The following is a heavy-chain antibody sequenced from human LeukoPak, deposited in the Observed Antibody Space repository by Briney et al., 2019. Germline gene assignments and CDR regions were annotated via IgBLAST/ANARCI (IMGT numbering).Heavy chain of an antibody. CDR2: IYYSGST. J-gene: IGHJ3*02. Sequence: PSETLSLTCTVSGGSISSGGYYWSWIRQHPGKGLEWIGYIYYSGSTYYNPSLKSRVTISVDTSKNQFSLKLSSVTAADTAVYYCARDSGGWYGGAFDIWGQGTMVTVSS. CDR3: ARDSGGWYGGAFDI. CDR1: GGSISSGGYY. V-gene: IGHV4-31*03. D-gene: IGHD6-19*01.